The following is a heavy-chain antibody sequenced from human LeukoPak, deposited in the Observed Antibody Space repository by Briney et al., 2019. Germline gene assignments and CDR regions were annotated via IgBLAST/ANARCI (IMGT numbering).Heavy chain of an antibody. J-gene: IGHJ4*02. CDR3: ARDRGSSGWYGGFDY. V-gene: IGHV1-46*01. D-gene: IGHD6-19*01. CDR1: GYTFTSYY. CDR2: INPSGGST. Sequence: GASVKVSCKASGYTFTSYYMHWVRQAPGQGLEWMGTINPSGGSTSYAQKFQGRVTMTRDTSTSTVYMELSSLRSEDTAVYYCARDRGSSGWYGGFDYWGQGTLVTVSS.